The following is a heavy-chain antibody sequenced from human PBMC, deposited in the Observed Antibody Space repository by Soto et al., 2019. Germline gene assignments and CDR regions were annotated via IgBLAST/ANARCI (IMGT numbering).Heavy chain of an antibody. CDR3: ATDSAYYYGMDV. D-gene: IGHD5-18*01. J-gene: IGHJ6*02. CDR1: GFTFSSYE. CDR2: ISSSGSTI. Sequence: PGGSLRLSCAASGFTFSSYEMNWVRQAPGKGLEWVSYISSSGSTIYYADSVKGRFTISRDNAKNSLYLQMNSLRAEDTAVYYCATDSAYYYGMDVWGQGTTVTVSS. V-gene: IGHV3-48*03.